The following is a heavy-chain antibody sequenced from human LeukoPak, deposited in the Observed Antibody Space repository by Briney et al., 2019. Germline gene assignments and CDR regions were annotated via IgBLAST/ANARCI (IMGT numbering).Heavy chain of an antibody. Sequence: PGGSLRLSCAASGFTFSSYGMHWVRQAPGKGLEWVAVIWYDGSNKHYADSVKGRFTISRDNSKSTLYLQMNSLRAEDTAVYYCAGSSVTTYPYYYFYGMDVWGQGTTVTVSS. V-gene: IGHV3-33*01. CDR2: IWYDGSNK. J-gene: IGHJ6*02. D-gene: IGHD4-17*01. CDR3: AGSSVTTYPYYYFYGMDV. CDR1: GFTFSSYG.